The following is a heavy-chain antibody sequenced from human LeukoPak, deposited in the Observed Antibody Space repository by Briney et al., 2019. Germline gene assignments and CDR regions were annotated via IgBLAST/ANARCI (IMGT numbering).Heavy chain of an antibody. Sequence: PGGSLRLSSAASGFTFSSYAMSWVRQAPGKGLEWVSAISGSGGSTYYADSVKGRFTISRDNSKNTLYLQMNSLRAEDTAVYYCAKDALVGVRLWSSNWFDPWGQGTLVTVSS. V-gene: IGHV3-23*01. CDR1: GFTFSSYA. D-gene: IGHD2-8*02. J-gene: IGHJ5*02. CDR2: ISGSGGST. CDR3: AKDALVGVRLWSSNWFDP.